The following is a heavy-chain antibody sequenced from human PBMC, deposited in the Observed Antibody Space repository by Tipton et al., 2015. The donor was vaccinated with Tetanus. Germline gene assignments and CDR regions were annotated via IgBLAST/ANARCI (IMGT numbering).Heavy chain of an antibody. CDR1: GFTFNNFF. V-gene: IGHV3-23*01. CDR3: ARDKRLSGELRGIGAFDI. CDR2: ISATGGTR. Sequence: SGFTFNNFFMTWVRQAPGKGLEWVSLISATGGTRHYTDSVKGRFTISRDNSKNTLFLQMNSLTAEDTAVYYCARDKRLSGELRGIGAFDIWGQGTMVIVSS. D-gene: IGHD3-16*01. J-gene: IGHJ3*02.